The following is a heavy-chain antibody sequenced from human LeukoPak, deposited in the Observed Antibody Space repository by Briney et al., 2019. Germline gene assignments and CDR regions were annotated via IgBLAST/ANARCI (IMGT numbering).Heavy chain of an antibody. D-gene: IGHD3-3*01. Sequence: GGSLRLSCAASGFTFSDYYMSWIRQAPGKGLEWISYISSSGSTIYYADSVKGRFTISRDNAKNSLYLQMNSLRAEDTAVYYCARVLREWLLFGWFDPWGQGTLVTVSS. CDR2: ISSSGSTI. CDR1: GFTFSDYY. V-gene: IGHV3-11*01. CDR3: ARVLREWLLFGWFDP. J-gene: IGHJ5*02.